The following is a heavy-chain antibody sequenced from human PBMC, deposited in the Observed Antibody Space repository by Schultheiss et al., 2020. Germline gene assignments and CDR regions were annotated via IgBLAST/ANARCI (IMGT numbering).Heavy chain of an antibody. Sequence: TLSLTCTVSGGSISSSSYYWGWIRQPPGKGLEWIGSIYYSGSTYYNPSLKSRVTISVDTSKNQFSLKLSSVTAADTAVYYCAKTGHDAFDIWGQGTMVTVSS. CDR3: AKTGHDAFDI. D-gene: IGHD1-1*01. V-gene: IGHV4-39*01. J-gene: IGHJ3*02. CDR1: GGSISSSSYY. CDR2: IYYSGST.